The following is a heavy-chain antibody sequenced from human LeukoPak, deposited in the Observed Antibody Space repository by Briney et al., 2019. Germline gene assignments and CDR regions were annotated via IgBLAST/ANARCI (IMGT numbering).Heavy chain of an antibody. CDR2: INDSGRT. D-gene: IGHD2-2*01. CDR1: GGSFSDYF. J-gene: IGHJ6*02. V-gene: IGHV4-34*01. CDR3: ARDVVVVPAAIHYGMDV. Sequence: PSETLSLTCAVYGGSFSDYFWGWIRQPPGKGLEWIGEINDSGRTYYNPSLKSRVTISVDTSKNQFHLNLSSVTAANTAVYYCARDVVVVPAAIHYGMDVCGQGTTVTVSS.